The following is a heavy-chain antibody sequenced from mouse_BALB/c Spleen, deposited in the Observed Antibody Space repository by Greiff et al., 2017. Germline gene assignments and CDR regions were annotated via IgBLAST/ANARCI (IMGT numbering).Heavy chain of an antibody. Sequence: VQLVESGAELVRPGASVTLSCKASGYTFTDYEMHWVKQTPVHGLEWIGAIDPETGGTAYNQKFKGKATLTADKSSSTAYMELRSLTSEDSAVYYCTSMITGFAYWGQGTLVTVSA. V-gene: IGHV1-15*01. CDR3: TSMITGFAY. CDR1: GYTFTDYE. J-gene: IGHJ3*01. CDR2: IDPETGGT. D-gene: IGHD2-4*01.